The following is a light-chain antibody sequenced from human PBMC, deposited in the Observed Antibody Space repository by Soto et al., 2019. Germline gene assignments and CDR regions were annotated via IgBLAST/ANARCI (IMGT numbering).Light chain of an antibody. CDR2: GTS. CDR1: QSVSSSY. Sequence: EIVLTQSPGTLSLSPGERATLSCRATQSVSSSYLAWYQQKPGQAPRLVISGTSSRATGIPDRFSGGGSGTYFTLTISRLEPEDFAVYFCQQYASSPLTFGGGTKVEIK. J-gene: IGKJ4*01. V-gene: IGKV3-20*01. CDR3: QQYASSPLT.